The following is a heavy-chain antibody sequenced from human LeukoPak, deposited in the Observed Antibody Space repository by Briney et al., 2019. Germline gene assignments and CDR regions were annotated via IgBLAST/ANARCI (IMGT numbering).Heavy chain of an antibody. V-gene: IGHV3-23*01. CDR1: GFTFSSYA. CDR2: ISGSGSST. J-gene: IGHJ4*02. CDR3: AKGGGGVLAS. Sequence: PGGSLRLSCAASGFTFSSYAMSWVRQAPGKGLEWVSSISGSGSSTYYADSVKGRFTTSRDNSKNTLFLQMNSLKADDTAVYYCAKGGGGVLASWGQGTLVTVSS. D-gene: IGHD3-16*01.